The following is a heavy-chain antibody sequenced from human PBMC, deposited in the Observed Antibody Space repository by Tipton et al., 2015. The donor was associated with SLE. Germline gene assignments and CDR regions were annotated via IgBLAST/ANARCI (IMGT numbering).Heavy chain of an antibody. V-gene: IGHV6-1*01. Sequence: PGLVKPSQTLSLTCAISGGDVSSNSAAWNWIRQSPSRGLEWLGRTYYRSKWYNDYAVSVKSRITINPDTSKNQFSLQLNSVTPDDTAVYYCARDGQWLDTPWEWDGMDVWGQGTTVTVSS. J-gene: IGHJ6*02. CDR2: TYYRSKWYN. D-gene: IGHD6-19*01. CDR1: GGDVSSNSAA. CDR3: ARDGQWLDTPWEWDGMDV.